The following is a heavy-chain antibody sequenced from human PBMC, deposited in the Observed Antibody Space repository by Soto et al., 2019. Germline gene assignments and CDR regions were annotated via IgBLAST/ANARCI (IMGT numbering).Heavy chain of an antibody. CDR2: INPSDGST. J-gene: IGHJ6*02. CDR1: GYTFTSYY. Sequence: VASVKVSCKASGYTFTSYYMHWVRQAPGQGLEWMGLINPSDGSTNYAQKLQGRVTMTTDTSTSTAYMELRSLRSDDTAVYYCARETVIQLHYYYYYGMDVWGQGTTVTVSS. D-gene: IGHD3-16*02. V-gene: IGHV1-46*01. CDR3: ARETVIQLHYYYYYGMDV.